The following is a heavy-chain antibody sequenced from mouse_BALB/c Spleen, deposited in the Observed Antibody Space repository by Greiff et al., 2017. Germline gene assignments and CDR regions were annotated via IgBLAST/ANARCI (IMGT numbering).Heavy chain of an antibody. CDR3: AREAYGNYVVFAY. Sequence: EVQRVESGGGLVQPGGSRKLSCAASGFTFSSFGMHWVRQAPAKGLEWVAYISSGSSTIYYADTVKGRFTISRDNPKNTLFLQMTSLRSEDTAMYYCAREAYGNYVVFAYWGQGTLVTVSA. D-gene: IGHD2-1*01. J-gene: IGHJ3*01. V-gene: IGHV5-17*02. CDR2: ISSGSSTI. CDR1: GFTFSSFG.